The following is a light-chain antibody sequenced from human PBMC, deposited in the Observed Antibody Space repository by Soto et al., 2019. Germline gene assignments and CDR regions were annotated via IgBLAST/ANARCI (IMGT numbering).Light chain of an antibody. Sequence: DIVLTQSPGTLALSPGERATLSCRSSQSVVRNFFAWYQQKSGQAPRLLIYGISSRATGIPDRFSGSGSGTDFTLTISSLEPEDFAVYYCQQYVISVTFGQGTRLEIK. CDR3: QQYVISVT. V-gene: IGKV3-20*01. J-gene: IGKJ5*01. CDR2: GIS. CDR1: QSVVRNF.